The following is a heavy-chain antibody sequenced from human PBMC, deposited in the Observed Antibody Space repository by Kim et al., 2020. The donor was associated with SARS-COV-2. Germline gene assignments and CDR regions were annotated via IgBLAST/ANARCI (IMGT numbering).Heavy chain of an antibody. J-gene: IGHJ3*02. D-gene: IGHD3-10*01. V-gene: IGHV3-30*02. Sequence: VKGRCTISRDNSKNTLYLQMNSLRAEDTAVYYCAKDIKYGSGSYFDAFDIWGQGTMVTVSS. CDR3: AKDIKYGSGSYFDAFDI.